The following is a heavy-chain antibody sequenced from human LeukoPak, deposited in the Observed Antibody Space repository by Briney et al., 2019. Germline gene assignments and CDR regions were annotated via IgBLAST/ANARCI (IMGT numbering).Heavy chain of an antibody. J-gene: IGHJ6*03. Sequence: PSETLSLTCTVSGYSISSGYYWGWIRQPPGKGLEWIGSIYHSGSTYYNPSLKSRVTISVDTSKNQFSLKLSSVTAADTAVYYCARELSSSWPYYYYYYMDVWGKGTTVTVSS. CDR1: GYSISSGYY. CDR2: IYHSGST. V-gene: IGHV4-38-2*02. D-gene: IGHD6-13*01. CDR3: ARELSSSWPYYYYYYMDV.